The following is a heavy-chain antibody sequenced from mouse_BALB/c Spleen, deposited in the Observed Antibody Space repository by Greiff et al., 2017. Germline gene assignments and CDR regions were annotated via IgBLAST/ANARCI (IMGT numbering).Heavy chain of an antibody. J-gene: IGHJ4*01. Sequence: QVQLQQSGAELAKPGASVKMSCKASGYTFSSYWMHWVKQRPGQGLEWIGYINPSTGYTEYNQKFKDKATLTADKSSGTAYMQLSSLTSEDSAVYYCARCGNFSMDYWGQGTSVTVSS. CDR2: INPSTGYT. D-gene: IGHD2-1*01. CDR3: ARCGNFSMDY. V-gene: IGHV1-7*01. CDR1: GYTFSSYW.